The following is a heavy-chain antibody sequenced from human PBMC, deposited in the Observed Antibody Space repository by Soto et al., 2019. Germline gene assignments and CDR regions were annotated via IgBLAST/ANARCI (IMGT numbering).Heavy chain of an antibody. J-gene: IGHJ5*02. Sequence: SGPTLVNPTQTLTLTCIFSGFSLRTSGVGVGWIRQPPGKALEWLGFIYWNDDKRYSPSLKSRLTITKDTSKNQVVLTMTNMDPVDTATYYCAKSGSSGWYGWFDPWGQGSLVTVSS. V-gene: IGHV2-5*01. CDR2: IYWNDDK. CDR3: AKSGSSGWYGWFDP. D-gene: IGHD6-19*01. CDR1: GFSLRTSGVG.